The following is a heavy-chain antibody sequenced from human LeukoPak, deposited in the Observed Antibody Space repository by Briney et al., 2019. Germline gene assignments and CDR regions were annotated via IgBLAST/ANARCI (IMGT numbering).Heavy chain of an antibody. Sequence: GASVKVSCKASGYTFTSYGIGWVRQAPGQGLEWMGWISAYNGNTNYAQKLQGRVTMTTDTSTSTAYMELRSLRSDDTAVYYCARDSPAPIAVAGGADYWGQGTLVTVSS. J-gene: IGHJ4*02. CDR3: ARDSPAPIAVAGGADY. V-gene: IGHV1-18*01. CDR1: GYTFTSYG. CDR2: ISAYNGNT. D-gene: IGHD6-19*01.